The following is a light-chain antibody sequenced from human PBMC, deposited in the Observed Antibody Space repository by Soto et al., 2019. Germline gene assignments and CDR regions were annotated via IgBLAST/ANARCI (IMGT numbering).Light chain of an antibody. CDR3: QQYDKLVT. J-gene: IGKJ1*01. Sequence: DILMTQSPSPLSASTGDRITITCQASQEIRNYLNWYQQKPGKAPKLLIYDASKLQTGVPSRFRGSGSGTTFTFIISSLQPEDFTIYYCQQYDKLVTFGQGTKVE. CDR1: QEIRNY. V-gene: IGKV1-33*01. CDR2: DAS.